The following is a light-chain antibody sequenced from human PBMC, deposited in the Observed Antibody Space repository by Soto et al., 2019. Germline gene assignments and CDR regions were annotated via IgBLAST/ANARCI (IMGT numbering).Light chain of an antibody. J-gene: IGKJ1*01. CDR3: QQYGGSPWT. CDR1: QYVTSSY. Sequence: EIVLTQSPGTLSLSPGERATLSCRASQYVTSSYLAWYQQKPGQAPRLLIYTTSSRATGVPERFSGSGSGTDFTLTISRLEPEDFAVYYCQQYGGSPWTFGQGTKVEIK. V-gene: IGKV3-20*01. CDR2: TTS.